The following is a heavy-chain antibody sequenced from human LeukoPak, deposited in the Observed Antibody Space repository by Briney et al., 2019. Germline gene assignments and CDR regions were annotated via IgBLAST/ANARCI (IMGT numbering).Heavy chain of an antibody. CDR2: FDPEDGET. Sequence: ASVKVSCKVSGYTLTELSMHWVRQAPGKGLEWMGGFDPEDGETIYAQKFQGRVTMTEDTSTDTAYMELSSLRSEDTAVYYCATFRITMIVVAPRYFDYWGQGTLVTVSS. CDR3: ATFRITMIVVAPRYFDY. D-gene: IGHD3-22*01. J-gene: IGHJ4*02. V-gene: IGHV1-24*01. CDR1: GYTLTELS.